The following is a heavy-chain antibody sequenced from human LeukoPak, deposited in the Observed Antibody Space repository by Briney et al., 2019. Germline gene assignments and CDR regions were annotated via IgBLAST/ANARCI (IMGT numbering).Heavy chain of an antibody. CDR2: IYYSGRT. Sequence: PSASLSLTCAVSGGSISSGGYSWSWLRQPPGKGLEWIGYIYYSGRTYYNPSLKRRATISIDTSKNQFSLKLSSVTAADTAVYYCARHIGYCSGGSRYDSYFDYWGQGTLVTVSS. V-gene: IGHV4-30-2*03. CDR1: GGSISSGGYS. D-gene: IGHD2-15*01. CDR3: ARHIGYCSGGSRYDSYFDY. J-gene: IGHJ4*02.